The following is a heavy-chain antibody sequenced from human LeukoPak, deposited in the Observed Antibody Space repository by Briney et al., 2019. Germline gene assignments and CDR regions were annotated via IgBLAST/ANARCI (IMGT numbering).Heavy chain of an antibody. CDR3: ARDYGGNSGNSAFDI. Sequence: PGGSLRLSCAASGFTFSSYWMHWVRQAPGKGLVWVSRINSDGSSTSYADSVKGRFTISRDNSKNTLYLQMNSLRTEDTAVYFCARDYGGNSGNSAFDIWGQGTMVTVSS. CDR2: INSDGSST. J-gene: IGHJ3*02. CDR1: GFTFSSYW. D-gene: IGHD4-23*01. V-gene: IGHV3-74*01.